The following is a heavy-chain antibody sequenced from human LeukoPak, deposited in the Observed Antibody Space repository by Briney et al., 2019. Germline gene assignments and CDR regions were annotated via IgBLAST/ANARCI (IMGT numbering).Heavy chain of an antibody. CDR2: ISGSGGST. CDR1: GFTFSSYG. J-gene: IGHJ4*02. Sequence: GGSLRLSCAASGFTFSSYGMSWVRQAPGKGLEWVSAISGSGGSTYYADSVKGRFTISRDNSKNTLYLQMNSLRAEDTAVYYCAKDGHFYDGGGYWPFDYWGQGTLVTVSS. CDR3: AKDGHFYDGGGYWPFDY. V-gene: IGHV3-23*01. D-gene: IGHD3-22*01.